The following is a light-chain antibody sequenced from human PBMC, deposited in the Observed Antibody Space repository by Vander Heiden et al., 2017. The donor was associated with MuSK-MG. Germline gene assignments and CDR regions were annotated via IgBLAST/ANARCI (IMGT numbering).Light chain of an antibody. Sequence: EIVMTQSPATLSLSPGERATLSCRASQSVSRYLAWYQQKPGQAPRLLISDASNRATGIPARFSGSGSGTDFTLTISSLEPEDFAVYYCQQRSIWPQLTFSGGTNVEFK. CDR3: QQRSIWPQLT. CDR1: QSVSRY. J-gene: IGKJ4*01. V-gene: IGKV3-11*01. CDR2: DAS.